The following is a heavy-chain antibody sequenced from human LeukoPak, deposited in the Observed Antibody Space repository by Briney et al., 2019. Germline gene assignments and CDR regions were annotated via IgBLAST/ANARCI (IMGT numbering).Heavy chain of an antibody. CDR3: ARFYDFVDYFDY. CDR2: IYYSGST. CDR1: GGSISSSSYY. V-gene: IGHV4-39*01. Sequence: SETLSLTCTVSGGSISSSSYYWGWIRQPPGKGLEWIGSIYYSGSTYYNPSLKSRVTISVDTSKNQFSLKLSSVTAADTAVYYCARFYDFVDYFDYWGQGTLVTVSS. D-gene: IGHD5/OR15-5a*01. J-gene: IGHJ4*02.